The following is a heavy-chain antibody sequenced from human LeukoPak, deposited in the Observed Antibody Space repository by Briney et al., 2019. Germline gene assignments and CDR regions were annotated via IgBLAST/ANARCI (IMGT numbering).Heavy chain of an antibody. J-gene: IGHJ6*04. Sequence: SETLSLTCTVSGGSISSSSYYWSWIRQPPGKGLEWIGYIYYSGSTNYNPSLKSRVTISVDTSKNQFSLKLSSVTAADTAVYYCARITGFGEFLYYYYGMDVWGKGTTVTVSS. CDR2: IYYSGST. CDR1: GGSISSSSYY. CDR3: ARITGFGEFLYYYYGMDV. V-gene: IGHV4-61*01. D-gene: IGHD3-10*01.